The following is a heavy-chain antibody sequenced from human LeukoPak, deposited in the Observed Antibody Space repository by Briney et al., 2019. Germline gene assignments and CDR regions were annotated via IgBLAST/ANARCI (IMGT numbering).Heavy chain of an antibody. J-gene: IGHJ4*02. Sequence: PGGSLRLSCAASGFTFSSYAMSWVRQAPGKGLEWVSAISGSGGSTYYADSVKGRFTISRDNSKNTLYLQMNSLRAEDTAVYYCAKVKGDSSGWLYYFDYWGQGTLVTVSS. CDR2: ISGSGGST. CDR1: GFTFSSYA. V-gene: IGHV3-23*01. D-gene: IGHD6-19*01. CDR3: AKVKGDSSGWLYYFDY.